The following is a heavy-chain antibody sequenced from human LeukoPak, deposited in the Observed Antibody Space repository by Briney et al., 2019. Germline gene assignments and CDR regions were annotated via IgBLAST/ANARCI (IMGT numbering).Heavy chain of an antibody. CDR2: IYHSGTT. D-gene: IGHD4-17*01. CDR1: GASLSSHY. J-gene: IGHJ4*02. CDR3: AAEYEYGDHDY. V-gene: IGHV4-59*11. Sequence: SETLSLTCTVSGASLSSHYWYWIRQSPGKGLEWIGYIYHSGTTKYNSSLKSRVTVSADTSKSQFSLTVSSVTAADTAVYYCAAEYEYGDHDYWGQGTLVTVSS.